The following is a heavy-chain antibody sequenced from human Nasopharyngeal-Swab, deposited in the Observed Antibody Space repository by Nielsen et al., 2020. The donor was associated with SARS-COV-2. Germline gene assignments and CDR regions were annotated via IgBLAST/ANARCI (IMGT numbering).Heavy chain of an antibody. CDR2: ISYDGSKK. CDR1: GFTFRSYA. J-gene: IGHJ6*02. V-gene: IGHV3-30-3*01. Sequence: GESLNISCAASGFTFRSYAMHWVRQAPGKGLEWVAVISYDGSKKYYADSVKGRFTISRDNSKNTLYLQMNSLRAEDTAVYYCARDQGSSWYTYYYYYGMDVWGQGTTVTVSS. CDR3: ARDQGSSWYTYYYYYGMDV. D-gene: IGHD6-13*01.